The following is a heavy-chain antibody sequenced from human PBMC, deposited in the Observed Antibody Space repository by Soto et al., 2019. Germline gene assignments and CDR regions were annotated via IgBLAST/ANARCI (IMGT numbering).Heavy chain of an antibody. V-gene: IGHV3-23*01. D-gene: IGHD4-4*01. CDR3: VRQAKLTTVTPNVGYPYGLHV. J-gene: IGHJ6*02. Sequence: GGSLRLSCAASGFTFSNYDMSWVRQAPGKGLAWVSVISDSGSGTYYADSVKGRFTISRDNSKNTLYLQMNSLIAEDKAVYYCVRQAKLTTVTPNVGYPYGLHVSGPATSVTVSS. CDR2: ISDSGSGT. CDR1: GFTFSNYD.